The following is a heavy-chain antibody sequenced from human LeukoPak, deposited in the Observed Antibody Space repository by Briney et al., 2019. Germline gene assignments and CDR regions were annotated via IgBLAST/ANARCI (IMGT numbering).Heavy chain of an antibody. CDR2: ISIGGNT. CDR1: GFTFSTYA. D-gene: IGHD6-19*01. Sequence: QSGGPLRLSCAASGFTFSTYAMTWVRQAPGKGLEYVSAISIGGNTFYADSVKGRFTISRDNSKNTLYLQMSSLRVEDTAAYYCARIVQWPKGFDHWGQGTLVTVSS. V-gene: IGHV3-23*01. J-gene: IGHJ4*02. CDR3: ARIVQWPKGFDH.